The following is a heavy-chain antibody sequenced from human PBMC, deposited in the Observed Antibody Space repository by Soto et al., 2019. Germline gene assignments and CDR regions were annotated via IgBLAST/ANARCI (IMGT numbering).Heavy chain of an antibody. V-gene: IGHV4-59*08. D-gene: IGHD5-12*01. CDR3: ARQFGIYRGAGPPYYYYYYGFDA. J-gene: IGHJ6*02. CDR1: GGPMSNYY. Sequence: SETLSLTCTISGGPMSNYYGSWFRQPPGQGLEWIGYMGYNGYTSYNPSLRSRVTISLDTSKNQFSLNLSSVTVADTAVYYCARQFGIYRGAGPPYYYYYYGFDAWGQGTTVTVSS. CDR2: MGYNGYT.